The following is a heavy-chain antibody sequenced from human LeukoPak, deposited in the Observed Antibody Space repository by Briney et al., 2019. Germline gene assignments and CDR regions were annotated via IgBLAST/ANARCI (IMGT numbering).Heavy chain of an antibody. J-gene: IGHJ5*02. CDR3: ARNTSSSPWFDP. Sequence: SETLSLTCTVSGGSISSSSYYWGWIRQPPGKGLEWIGSIYYSGSTYYNPSLKSRVTISVDTSKNQFSLEVTSVTAADTAVYYCARNTSSSPWFDPWGQGTLVTVTS. V-gene: IGHV4-39*01. CDR1: GGSISSSSYY. D-gene: IGHD6-6*01. CDR2: IYYSGST.